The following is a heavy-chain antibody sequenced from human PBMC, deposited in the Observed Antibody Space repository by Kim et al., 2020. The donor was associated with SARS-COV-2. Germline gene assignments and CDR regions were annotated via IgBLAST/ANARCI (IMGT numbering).Heavy chain of an antibody. CDR2: MSYSGST. CDR1: GGSISTGGYW. Sequence: SETLSLTCTVAGGSISTGGYWWTWIHLRPGKGLEWIASMSYSGSTNYNPSLKSRVMTSVDTSNNQFSLRVSSVTAADTAVYYCAREHYYYHFMDVWGKGT. V-gene: IGHV4-31*03. J-gene: IGHJ6*03. CDR3: AREHYYYHFMDV.